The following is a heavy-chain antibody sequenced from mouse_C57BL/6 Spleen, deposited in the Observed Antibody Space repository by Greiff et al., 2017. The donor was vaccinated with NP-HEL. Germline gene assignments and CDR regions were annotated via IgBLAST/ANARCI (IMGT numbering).Heavy chain of an antibody. D-gene: IGHD1-1*01. CDR1: GYTFTSYW. Sequence: QVQLQQPGAELVKPGASVKLSCKASGYTFTSYWMPWVKQRPGQGLEWIGMIHPNSGRTNYNEKFKSKATLTVDKSSSTAYLQLSSLTSEDSAVYYCAPFYGSSYRYFDVWGTGTTVTVSS. CDR3: APFYGSSYRYFDV. V-gene: IGHV1-64*01. J-gene: IGHJ1*03. CDR2: IHPNSGRT.